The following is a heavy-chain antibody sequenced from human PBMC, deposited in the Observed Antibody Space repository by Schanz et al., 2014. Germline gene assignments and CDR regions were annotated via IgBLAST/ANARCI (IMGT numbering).Heavy chain of an antibody. V-gene: IGHV3-23*01. CDR3: ARDNYYGSGSCAY. CDR1: GFTFSTYA. J-gene: IGHJ4*02. D-gene: IGHD3-10*01. CDR2: ISGSGGST. Sequence: VQLLQFGGGVVQPGRSLRLSCAASGFTFSTYAMSWVRQAPGKGLEWVSAISGSGGSTYYADSVKGRFTMSRDNSKNTLYLQMNSLRAEDTAVYYCARDNYYGSGSCAYWGQGTLVTVSS.